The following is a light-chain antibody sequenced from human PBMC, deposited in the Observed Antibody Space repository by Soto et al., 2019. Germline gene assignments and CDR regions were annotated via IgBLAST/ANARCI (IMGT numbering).Light chain of an antibody. CDR1: QSLLHSNGYNY. V-gene: IGKV2-28*01. J-gene: IGKJ5*01. Sequence: DIVMTQSPLSLPVTPGEPASISCRSSQSLLHSNGYNYLDWYLQKPGQSPQLLIYLGFNRASGVPDRFSGCGSGTDCTLTISRVEAEDVGVYYCMQALQTPTTFGQGTRLEIK. CDR3: MQALQTPTT. CDR2: LGF.